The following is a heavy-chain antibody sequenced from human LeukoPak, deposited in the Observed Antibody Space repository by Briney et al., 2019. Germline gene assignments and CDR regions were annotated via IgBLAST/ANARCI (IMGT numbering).Heavy chain of an antibody. J-gene: IGHJ3*02. V-gene: IGHV4-59*12. Sequence: SETLSLTCTVSGGSISSYYWSWIRQPPGKTLEWIGYIYYSGRTNYNPSLKSRVTISVDRSKNQFSLKLSSVSAADTAVYYCGARRAFDIWGQGTMVTVSS. CDR1: GGSISSYY. CDR2: IYYSGRT. D-gene: IGHD6-6*01. CDR3: GARRAFDI.